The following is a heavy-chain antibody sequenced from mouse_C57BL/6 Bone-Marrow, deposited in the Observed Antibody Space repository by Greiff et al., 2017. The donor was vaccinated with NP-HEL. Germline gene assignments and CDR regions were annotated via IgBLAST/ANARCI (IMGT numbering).Heavy chain of an antibody. CDR2: LDPNRGGT. J-gene: IGHJ3*01. CDR3: ARLLRS. CDR1: GYTFTRYW. V-gene: IGHV1-72*01. Sequence: QVQLQQPGAELVKPGASVKLSCKASGYTFTRYWMHWVKQRPGRGLEWIGRLDPNRGGTTYNEQFKSTATLTVDKPSSTAYMQLSSLTSEDSAVYYCARLLRSWGQGTLVTGSA. D-gene: IGHD1-1*01.